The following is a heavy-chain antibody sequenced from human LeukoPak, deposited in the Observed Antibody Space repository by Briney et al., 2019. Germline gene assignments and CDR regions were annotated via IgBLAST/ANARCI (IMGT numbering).Heavy chain of an antibody. CDR3: AKASLRYFDWDAFDI. J-gene: IGHJ3*02. CDR1: GFTFSSYG. V-gene: IGHV3-30*18. CDR2: ISYDGSNK. D-gene: IGHD3-9*01. Sequence: GGSLRLSCAASGFTFSSYGMHWVRQAPGKGLEWVAVISYDGSNKYYADSVKGRFTISRDNSKNTLYLQMNSLRVEDTAVYYCAKASLRYFDWDAFDIWGQGTMVTVSS.